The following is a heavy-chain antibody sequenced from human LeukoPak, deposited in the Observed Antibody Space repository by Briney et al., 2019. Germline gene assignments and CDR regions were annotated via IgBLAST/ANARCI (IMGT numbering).Heavy chain of an antibody. D-gene: IGHD3-22*01. V-gene: IGHV3-74*01. J-gene: IGHJ4*02. Sequence: GGSLRLSCAASGFTISRFRMVWVRQAPGKGLVWVSHTNSDGSGTNYADSVKGRFTISRDNAKNTLYLQMNSLRAEDTAVYYCARGFYDSSGHYYAPADYWGQGTLVTVSS. CDR1: GFTISRFR. CDR2: TNSDGSGT. CDR3: ARGFYDSSGHYYAPADY.